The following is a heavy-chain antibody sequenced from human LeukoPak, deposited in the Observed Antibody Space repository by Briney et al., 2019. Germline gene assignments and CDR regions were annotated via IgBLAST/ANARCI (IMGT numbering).Heavy chain of an antibody. J-gene: IGHJ4*02. CDR2: IKQDGSEK. Sequence: PGGSLRLSWAASGXTFSNYWMSWVRQAPGKGLEWVANIKQDGSEKYYVDSVKGRFTISRDNAKNSLYLQMNSLRAEDTAVYYCARLPRSAIDYWGQGTLVTVSS. D-gene: IGHD5-24*01. CDR1: GXTFSNYW. V-gene: IGHV3-7*05. CDR3: ARLPRSAIDY.